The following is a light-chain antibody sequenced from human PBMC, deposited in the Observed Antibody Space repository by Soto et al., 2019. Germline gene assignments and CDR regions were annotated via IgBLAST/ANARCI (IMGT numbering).Light chain of an antibody. V-gene: IGLV2-11*01. CDR1: SSDVGGHNY. Sequence: QSALTQPRSVSGSPGQSVTISCTGTSSDVGGHNYVSWYQQHPGKALKLMISSVSKRPSGVPDRFSGSKSGNTASLTISGLQAEDEADYYCCSYAGSYTYVFGTGTKVTVL. CDR3: CSYAGSYTYV. CDR2: SVS. J-gene: IGLJ1*01.